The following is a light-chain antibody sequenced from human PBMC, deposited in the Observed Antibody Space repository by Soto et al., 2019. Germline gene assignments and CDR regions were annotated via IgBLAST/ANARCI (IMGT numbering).Light chain of an antibody. CDR3: MQALQTPAT. J-gene: IGKJ2*01. V-gene: IGKV2-28*01. CDR2: LGS. Sequence: DIVMTQSPLSLPVTPGEPASISCRSSQSLLHTNGHSYLDWYLQKPGQSPQLLIYLGSNRASGVPDRFRGSVSGTDFTLRISRVEAEDVGVYYCMQALQTPATFGQGTKLEIK. CDR1: QSLLHTNGHSY.